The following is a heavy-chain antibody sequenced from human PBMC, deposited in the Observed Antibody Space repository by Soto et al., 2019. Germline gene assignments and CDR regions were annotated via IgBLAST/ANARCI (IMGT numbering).Heavy chain of an antibody. D-gene: IGHD3-10*01. CDR1: GGSFSGYY. V-gene: IGHV4-34*01. CDR3: ARDRITMVRGVIIGYYYGMDV. J-gene: IGHJ6*02. Sequence: SETLSLTCAIYGGSFSGYYWSWIRQPPGKGLEWIGSIYHSGSTYYNPSLKSRVTISVDTSKNQFSLKLSSVTAADTAVYYCARDRITMVRGVIIGYYYGMDVWGQGTTVTVS. CDR2: IYHSGST.